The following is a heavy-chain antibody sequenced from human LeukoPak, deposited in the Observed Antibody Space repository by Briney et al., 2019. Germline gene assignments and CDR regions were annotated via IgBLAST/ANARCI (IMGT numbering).Heavy chain of an antibody. CDR3: ARQSLWFGELKYYFDY. CDR2: IYYSGST. Sequence: SETLSLTCTVSGGSISSSSYYWGWIRQPPGKGLEWIGSIYYSGSTYYNPSLKSRVTISVDASKNQFSLKLSSVTAADTAVYYCARQSLWFGELKYYFDYWGQGTLVTVSS. CDR1: GGSISSSSYY. J-gene: IGHJ4*02. V-gene: IGHV4-39*01. D-gene: IGHD3-10*01.